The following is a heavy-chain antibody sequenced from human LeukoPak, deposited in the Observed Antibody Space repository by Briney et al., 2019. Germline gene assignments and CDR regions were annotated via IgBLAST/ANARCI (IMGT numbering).Heavy chain of an antibody. V-gene: IGHV3-23*01. CDR3: SRSEWFGDVLDV. D-gene: IGHD3-10*01. Sequence: GGSLRLSCAASGFSFSDYAVSWVRQTPAKGLTWVSTITDNGGSAYFANFVKGRLPAHSHTSKNPVFLQLNSLRVDEPAVSFCSRSEWFGDVLDVWGLGTTVTVSS. CDR2: ITDNGGSA. J-gene: IGHJ6*02. CDR1: GFSFSDYA.